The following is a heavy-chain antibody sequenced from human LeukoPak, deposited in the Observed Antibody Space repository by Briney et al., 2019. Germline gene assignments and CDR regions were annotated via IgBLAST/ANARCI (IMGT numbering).Heavy chain of an antibody. J-gene: IGHJ4*02. CDR3: ARGLLPLRYNWNDGSLGY. CDR1: GGSISSNSCY. D-gene: IGHD1-20*01. CDR2: VFHSGST. V-gene: IGHV4-39*01. Sequence: SETLSLTCSVSGGSISSNSCYWGWIRQPPGKGLEWIGSVFHSGSTFYNPSLKSRVTASVDTSKNQFSLKLSSVTAADTAVYYCARGLLPLRYNWNDGSLGYWGQGTLVTVSS.